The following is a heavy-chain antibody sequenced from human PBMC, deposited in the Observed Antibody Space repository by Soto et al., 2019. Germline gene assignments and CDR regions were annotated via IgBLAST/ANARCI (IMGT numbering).Heavy chain of an antibody. Sequence: SETLSLTCAVYGGSFSGYYWSWIRQPPGKGLEWIGEINHSGSTNYNPSLKSRVTISVDTSKNQFSLKLSSVTAADTAVYYCARVGSSWTYYYYGMDVWGQGTMVTVSS. CDR2: INHSGST. D-gene: IGHD6-13*01. J-gene: IGHJ6*02. V-gene: IGHV4-34*01. CDR3: ARVGSSWTYYYYGMDV. CDR1: GGSFSGYY.